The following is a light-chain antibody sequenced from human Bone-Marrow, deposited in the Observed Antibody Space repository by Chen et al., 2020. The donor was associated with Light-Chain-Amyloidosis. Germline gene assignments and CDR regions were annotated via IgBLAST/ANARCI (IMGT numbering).Light chain of an antibody. CDR3: SSYTITNTLV. CDR1: SSDVGGDNH. J-gene: IGLJ1*01. Sequence: QSALTQPASVSGSPGQSITISCTGTSSDVGGDNHVSWYQQHPDKAPKLMIYEVTTRPSWVPDRFSGSKSDTTASLPISGLQTEDEADYFCSSYTITNTLVFGSGTRVTVL. CDR2: EVT. V-gene: IGLV2-14*01.